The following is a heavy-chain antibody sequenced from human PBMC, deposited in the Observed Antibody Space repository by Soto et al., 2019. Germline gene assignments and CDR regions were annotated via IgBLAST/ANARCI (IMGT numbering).Heavy chain of an antibody. CDR2: INPDNGNT. V-gene: IGHV1-3*01. Sequence: ASVKVSCKASAYTFTTYAMHWVRQAPGQRLEWMGWINPDNGNTKYSQNFQDRVTISRDTSASTAYMELSSLRSEDTAVYYCARGGSSTWDRYYFDDWGQGTLVTVSS. J-gene: IGHJ4*02. CDR3: ARGGSSTWDRYYFDD. CDR1: AYTFTTYA. D-gene: IGHD6-13*01.